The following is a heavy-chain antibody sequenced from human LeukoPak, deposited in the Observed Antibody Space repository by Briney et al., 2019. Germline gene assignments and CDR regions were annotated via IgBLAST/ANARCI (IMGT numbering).Heavy chain of an antibody. CDR2: IYYSGST. CDR3: ARVPVTTVAFDI. J-gene: IGHJ3*02. V-gene: IGHV4-59*08. CDR1: GGSISSYY. D-gene: IGHD4-17*01. Sequence: SETLSLTCTVSGGSISSYYWSWIRQPPGKGLEWIGYIYYSGSTNYNPSLKSRVTISVDTSKNQFSLKLSSVTAADTAVYYCARVPVTTVAFDIWGQGTMVTVSS.